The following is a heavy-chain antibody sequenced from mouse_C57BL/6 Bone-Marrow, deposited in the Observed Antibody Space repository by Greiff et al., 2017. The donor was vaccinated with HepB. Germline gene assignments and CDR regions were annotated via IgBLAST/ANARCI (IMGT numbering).Heavy chain of an antibody. CDR1: GYTFTSYW. CDR2: IYPNSGST. V-gene: IGHV1-64*01. J-gene: IGHJ4*01. Sequence: VQLQQPGAELVKPGASVKLSCKASGYTFTSYWMHWVKQRPGQGLEWIGMIYPNSGSTNYNEKFKSKATLTVDKSSSTAYMQLSSLTSEDSAVYYCAYYYGSSPYYAMDYWGQGTSVTVSS. CDR3: AYYYGSSPYYAMDY. D-gene: IGHD1-1*01.